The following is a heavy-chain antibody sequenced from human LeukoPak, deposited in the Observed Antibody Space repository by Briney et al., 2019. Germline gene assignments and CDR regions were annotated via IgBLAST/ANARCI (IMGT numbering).Heavy chain of an antibody. Sequence: SETLSLTCAVYGGSFSGYYWSWIRQPPGKGLEWIGEINHSGSTNYNPSLKSRVTISVDTSKNQFSLKLSSVTAADTAVYYCARVSTTMVRGAAIDYWGQGTLVTVSS. CDR2: INHSGST. V-gene: IGHV4-34*01. D-gene: IGHD3-10*01. CDR3: ARVSTTMVRGAAIDY. J-gene: IGHJ4*02. CDR1: GGSFSGYY.